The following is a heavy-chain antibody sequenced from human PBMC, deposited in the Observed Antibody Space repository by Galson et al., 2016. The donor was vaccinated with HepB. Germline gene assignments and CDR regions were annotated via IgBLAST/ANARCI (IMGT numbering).Heavy chain of an antibody. J-gene: IGHJ5*02. V-gene: IGHV3-23*01. CDR1: GFAFSSYA. CDR3: AKDLTVTLHWFDP. CDR2: ISGSGTNT. D-gene: IGHD2-15*01. Sequence: SLRLSCAASGFAFSSYAMSWVRQAPGKGLEWVSLISGSGTNTYYADSVKGRFTISRDNSRNTLYLQMNSLRAEDTAVYYCAKDLTVTLHWFDPWGQGALGTVAP.